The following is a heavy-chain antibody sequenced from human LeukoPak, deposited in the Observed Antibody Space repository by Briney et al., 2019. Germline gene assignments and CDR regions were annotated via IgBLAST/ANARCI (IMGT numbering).Heavy chain of an antibody. Sequence: SETLSLTCTVSGGSLSSYYWSWLRQPPGKGLEWIGYIYYSGSTNYNPSLKSRVTISVDTSKNQFSLKLSSVTAADTAVYYCARGSYYYDSSGYPDDAFDIWGQGTMVTVSS. V-gene: IGHV4-59*01. D-gene: IGHD3-22*01. CDR2: IYYSGST. CDR3: ARGSYYYDSSGYPDDAFDI. CDR1: GGSLSSYY. J-gene: IGHJ3*02.